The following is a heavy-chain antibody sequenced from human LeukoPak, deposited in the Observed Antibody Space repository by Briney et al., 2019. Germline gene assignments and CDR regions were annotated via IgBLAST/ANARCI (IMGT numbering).Heavy chain of an antibody. CDR3: AKDRLPMVRGVDY. CDR1: GFTFSSYA. D-gene: IGHD3-10*01. J-gene: IGHJ4*02. Sequence: PGGSLRLSCAASGFTFSSYAMSWVRQAPGKGLEWVSAISGSAGTTYYADSVKGRFTISRDNSKNTLYLQMNSLRAEDTAMYYCAKDRLPMVRGVDYWGQGTLVTVSS. V-gene: IGHV3-23*01. CDR2: ISGSAGTT.